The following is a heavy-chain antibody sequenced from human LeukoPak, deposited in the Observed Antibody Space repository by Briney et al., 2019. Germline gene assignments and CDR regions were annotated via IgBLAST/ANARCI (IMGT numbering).Heavy chain of an antibody. D-gene: IGHD2-2*01. V-gene: IGHV3-48*01. Sequence: PGGSLRLSCVASGFTFSSYAMNWVRQAPGKGLEWVSYISSSSSTIYYADSVKGRFTISRDNAKNSLYLQMNSLRAEDTAVYYCARRLVPAARALDYWGQGTLVTVSS. CDR3: ARRLVPAARALDY. CDR2: ISSSSSTI. J-gene: IGHJ4*02. CDR1: GFTFSSYA.